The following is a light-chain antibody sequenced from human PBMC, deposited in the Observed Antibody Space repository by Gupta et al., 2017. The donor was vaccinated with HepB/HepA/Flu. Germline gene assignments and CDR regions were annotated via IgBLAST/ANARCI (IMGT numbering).Light chain of an antibody. J-gene: IGLJ2*01. CDR2: HDT. CDR1: NIGIKI. CDR3: QVWDSSSDHVV. V-gene: IGLV3-21*04. Sequence: SYVLTQPPSVSVAPGKTATITCGGNNIGIKIVHSYQQRPGQAPLLVMYHDTNRPSGIPERFSGSNSGNTATLTISRVEAGDEADYYCQVWDSSSDHVVFGGGTKLTVL.